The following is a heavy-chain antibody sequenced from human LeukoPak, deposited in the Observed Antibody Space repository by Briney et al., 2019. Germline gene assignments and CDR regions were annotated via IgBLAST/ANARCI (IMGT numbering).Heavy chain of an antibody. J-gene: IGHJ3*02. CDR1: GYTFTSYG. Sequence: GASVKVSCKASGYTFTSYGISWVRQAPGQGLEWMGWISAYNGNTNYAQKLQGRVTMTTDTSTSTAYMELRSLRSDDTAIYYCARDRVRRNTTGGAFDMWGQGTMVTVSS. CDR2: ISAYNGNT. V-gene: IGHV1-18*01. D-gene: IGHD2/OR15-2a*01. CDR3: ARDRVRRNTTGGAFDM.